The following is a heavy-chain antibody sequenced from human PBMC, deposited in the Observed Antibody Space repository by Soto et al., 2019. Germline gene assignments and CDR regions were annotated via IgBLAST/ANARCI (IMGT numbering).Heavy chain of an antibody. CDR1: GGTFSSYA. Sequence: QVQLVQSGAEVKKPGSSVKVSCKASGGTFSSYAISWVRQAPGQGLEWMGGIIPIFGTANYAQKFQGRVTITADESTSTAYMELSSLRSEDTAVYYCATRSKPSIQLWLALHYFDYWGQGTLVTVSS. D-gene: IGHD5-18*01. J-gene: IGHJ4*02. CDR3: ATRSKPSIQLWLALHYFDY. V-gene: IGHV1-69*12. CDR2: IIPIFGTA.